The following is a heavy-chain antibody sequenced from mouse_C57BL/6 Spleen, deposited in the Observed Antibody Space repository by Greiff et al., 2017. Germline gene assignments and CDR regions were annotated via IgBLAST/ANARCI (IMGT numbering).Heavy chain of an antibody. Sequence: EVKLMESGPGLVKPSQSLSLTCSVTGYSITSGYYWNWIRQFPGNKLEWMGYISYDGSNNYNPSLKNRISFTRDTSKNQFFLKLNSVTTEDTATXYCARTGKFAYWGQGTLVTVSA. CDR1: GYSITSGYY. CDR2: ISYDGSN. J-gene: IGHJ3*01. V-gene: IGHV3-6*01. CDR3: ARTGKFAY.